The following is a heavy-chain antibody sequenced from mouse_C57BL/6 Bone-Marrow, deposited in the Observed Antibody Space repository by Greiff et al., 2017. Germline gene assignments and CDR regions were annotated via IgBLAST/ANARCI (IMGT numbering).Heavy chain of an antibody. V-gene: IGHV14-2*01. Sequence: EVKVEESGAELVKPGASVKLSCTASGFNIKDYYMHWVKQRTEQGLEWIGRIDPEDGETKYAPKFQGKATITADTSSNTAYLQLSSLTSEDTAVYYCARPSHTVDFFDYWGQGTTLTVSS. CDR2: IDPEDGET. CDR1: GFNIKDYY. J-gene: IGHJ2*01. CDR3: ARPSHTVDFFDY. D-gene: IGHD1-1*01.